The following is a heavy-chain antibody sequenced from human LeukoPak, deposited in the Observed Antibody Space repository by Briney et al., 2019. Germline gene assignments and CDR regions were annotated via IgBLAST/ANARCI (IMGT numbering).Heavy chain of an antibody. Sequence: ASVKGSCKASGYTFTGYYMHWMRQAPGQGLEWMGRINPNSGGTNYAQKFQGRVTMTRDTSISTAYMELSRLRSDDTAVYYCARDVATTNWFDPWGQGTLVTVSS. CDR2: INPNSGGT. CDR3: ARDVATTNWFDP. V-gene: IGHV1-2*06. D-gene: IGHD4-11*01. J-gene: IGHJ5*02. CDR1: GYTFTGYY.